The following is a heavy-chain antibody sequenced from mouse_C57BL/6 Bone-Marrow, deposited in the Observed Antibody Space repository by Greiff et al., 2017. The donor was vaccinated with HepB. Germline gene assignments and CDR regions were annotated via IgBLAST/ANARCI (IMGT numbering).Heavy chain of an antibody. J-gene: IGHJ4*01. D-gene: IGHD3-2*02. CDR3: ARAGQLRPSMDY. CDR1: GFTFSSYA. Sequence: EVQVVESGGGLVKPGGSLKLSCAASGFTFSSYAMSWVRQTPEKRLEWVATISDGGSYTYYPDNVKGRFTISRDNAKNNLYLQMSHLKSEDTAMYYCARAGQLRPSMDYWGQGTSVTVSS. CDR2: ISDGGSYT. V-gene: IGHV5-4*01.